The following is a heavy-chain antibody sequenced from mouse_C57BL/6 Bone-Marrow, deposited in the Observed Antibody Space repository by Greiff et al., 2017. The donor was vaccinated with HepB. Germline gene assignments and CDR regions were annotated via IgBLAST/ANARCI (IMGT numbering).Heavy chain of an antibody. Sequence: EVQRVESGGGLVKPGGSLKLSCAASGFTFSSYAMSWVRQTPEKRLEWVATISDGGSYTYYPDNVKGRFTISRDNAKNNLYLQMSHLKSEDTAMYYCARDGGTTEYYFGYWGQGTTLTVSS. CDR1: GFTFSSYA. D-gene: IGHD1-1*01. CDR2: ISDGGSYT. CDR3: ARDGGTTEYYFGY. V-gene: IGHV5-4*01. J-gene: IGHJ2*01.